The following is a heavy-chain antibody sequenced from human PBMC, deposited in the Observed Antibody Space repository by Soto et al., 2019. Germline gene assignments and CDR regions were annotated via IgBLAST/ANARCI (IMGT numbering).Heavy chain of an antibody. J-gene: IGHJ4*02. CDR1: GFPFSYYY. D-gene: IGHD3-3*01. CDR3: SRVERGITIFGVVNPPFDY. CDR2: ISSIGSII. V-gene: IGHV3-11*01. Sequence: GGSLILSCASSGFPFSYYYMSGIRQAPRKGLEGDEYISSIGSIIYNADSVKCRCTISRDNAKISLYLQMNSLRAEDTAVYFCSRVERGITIFGVVNPPFDYWGQGTLVTVSS.